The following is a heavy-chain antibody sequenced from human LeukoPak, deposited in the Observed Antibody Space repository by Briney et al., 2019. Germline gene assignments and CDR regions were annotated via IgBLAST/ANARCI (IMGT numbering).Heavy chain of an antibody. J-gene: IGHJ4*02. CDR3: AARGVAY. D-gene: IGHD2-8*01. V-gene: IGHV1-58*01. CDR1: GFTFSSSA. Sequence: ASVKVSCKASGFTFSSSAVQWVRQARGQRLEWIGWIVVASGNTNYAQKFQEKVTITRDMSTSTAYMELSSLRSEDTAVYYCAARGVAYWGQGTLVTVSS. CDR2: IVVASGNT.